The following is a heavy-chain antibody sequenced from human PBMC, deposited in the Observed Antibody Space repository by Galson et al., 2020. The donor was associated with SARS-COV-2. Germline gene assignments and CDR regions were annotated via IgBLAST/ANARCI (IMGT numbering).Heavy chain of an antibody. Sequence: GGSLRLSSAASGFTFSSYSMNWVRQAPGKGLEWVSSISSSSSYIYYADSVKGRFTISRDNAKNSLYLQMNSLRAEDTAVYYCARARDIVVVSDDYGMGVWGQGSTVTVSS. D-gene: IGHD2-2*01. V-gene: IGHV3-21*01. CDR1: GFTFSSYS. CDR3: ARARDIVVVSDDYGMGV. CDR2: ISSSSSYI. J-gene: IGHJ6*02.